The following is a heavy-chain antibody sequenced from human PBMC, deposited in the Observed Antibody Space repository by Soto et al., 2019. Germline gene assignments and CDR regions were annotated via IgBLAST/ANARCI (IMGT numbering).Heavy chain of an antibody. V-gene: IGHV3-23*01. J-gene: IGHJ4*02. CDR2: ISGSGGST. D-gene: IGHD3-3*01. CDR1: GFTFSSYA. CDR3: ARSYYDFWSGYPYYFDY. Sequence: GGSLRLSCAASGFTFSSYAMSWVRQAPGKGLEWVSAISGSGGSTYYADSVKGRFTISRDNSKNTLYLQMNSLRAEDTAVYYCARSYYDFWSGYPYYFDYWGQGILVTVSS.